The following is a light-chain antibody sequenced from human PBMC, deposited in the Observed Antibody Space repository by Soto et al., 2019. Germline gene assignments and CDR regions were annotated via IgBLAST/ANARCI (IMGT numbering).Light chain of an antibody. CDR1: QSISSY. Sequence: DSQMTQSPSSLSASVGDRVTITCRASQSISSYLNWYQQKPGKAPKVLIYAASSLQSGVPSRFSGSGSGTDFTLTISSLQPDDFATYYCQQSHSTPLTFGGGTKVDIK. V-gene: IGKV1-39*01. CDR3: QQSHSTPLT. J-gene: IGKJ4*01. CDR2: AAS.